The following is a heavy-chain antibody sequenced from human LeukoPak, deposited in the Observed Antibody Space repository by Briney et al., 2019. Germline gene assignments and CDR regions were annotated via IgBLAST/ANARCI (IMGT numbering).Heavy chain of an antibody. Sequence: SETLSLTCAVYGGSFSGYYWSWIRQPPGKGLEWIGEINYSGSTNYNPSPKSRVTISVDTSKNQFSLKLSSVTAADTAAYYCARGRVIAVAGTRWFDPWGQGTLVTVSS. CDR1: GGSFSGYY. CDR3: ARGRVIAVAGTRWFDP. J-gene: IGHJ5*02. D-gene: IGHD6-19*01. CDR2: INYSGST. V-gene: IGHV4-34*01.